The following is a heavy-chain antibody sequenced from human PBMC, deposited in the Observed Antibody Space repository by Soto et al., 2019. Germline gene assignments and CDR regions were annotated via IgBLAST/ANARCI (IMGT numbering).Heavy chain of an antibody. V-gene: IGHV1-69*13. Sequence: ASVKGACKASGGTFSSDAISWVRQAPGQGLEWMGGIIPIFGTANYAQKFQGRVTITADESTSTAYMELSSLRSEDTAVYYCAITTRAFCTPDIWGQGATVTVSS. CDR3: AITTRAFCTPDI. CDR2: IIPIFGTA. CDR1: GGTFSSDA. D-gene: IGHD2-2*01. J-gene: IGHJ3*02.